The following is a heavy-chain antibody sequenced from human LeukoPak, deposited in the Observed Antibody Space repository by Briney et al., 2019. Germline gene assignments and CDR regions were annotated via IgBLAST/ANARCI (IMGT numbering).Heavy chain of an antibody. Sequence: PGGSLRLSCAASGFTFSDYYMSWIRQAPGKGLEWVSYISSSGSTIYYADSVKGRFTISRDNAKNSLYLQMNSLRAEDTAVYYCAREYPADIVVVPHYYYMDVWGKGTTVTVSS. CDR2: ISSSGSTI. D-gene: IGHD2-2*01. CDR3: AREYPADIVVVPHYYYMDV. J-gene: IGHJ6*03. V-gene: IGHV3-11*01. CDR1: GFTFSDYY.